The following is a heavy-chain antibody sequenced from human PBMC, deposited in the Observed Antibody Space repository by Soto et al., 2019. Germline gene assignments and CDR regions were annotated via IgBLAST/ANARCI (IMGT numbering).Heavy chain of an antibody. CDR3: ARTVATGLKQQLVF. D-gene: IGHD6-13*01. J-gene: IGHJ4*02. CDR2: ISAYNGNT. V-gene: IGHV1-18*01. CDR1: GYTFTSYG. Sequence: ASVKVSSKASGYTFTSYGISWVRQAPGQGLEWMGWISAYNGNTNYAQKLQGRVTMTTDTSTSTAYMELRSLRSDDTAVYYCARTVATGLKQQLVFWGQGTLVTVSS.